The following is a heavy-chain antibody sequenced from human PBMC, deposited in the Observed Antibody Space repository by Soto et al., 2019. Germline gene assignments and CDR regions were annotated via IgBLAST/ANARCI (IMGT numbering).Heavy chain of an antibody. Sequence: QVQLVESGGGLVKPGGSLRLSCAASGFTFSDYYMSWIRQAPGKGLEWISYINSRGSTIYYADSVKGRFTISRDNARNSLHLQMNSLRVEDTAVYYCARVVPGFVVVAAADSRGQGALVTVSS. V-gene: IGHV3-11*01. CDR2: INSRGSTI. J-gene: IGHJ5*01. CDR3: ARVVPGFVVVAAADS. CDR1: GFTFSDYY. D-gene: IGHD2-15*01.